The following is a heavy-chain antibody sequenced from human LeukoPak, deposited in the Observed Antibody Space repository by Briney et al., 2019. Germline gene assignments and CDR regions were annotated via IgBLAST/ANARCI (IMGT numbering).Heavy chain of an antibody. CDR3: TRDYQNEY. CDR1: GFTLGDYA. Sequence: GGSLRLSCTTSGFTLGDYAMTWIRQAPGKGMEWVGFIRIKTLGETTLYAASVKGRFTISRDDSKGIAYLQMNSLKTEDSAVYYCTRDYQNEYWGQGTLVTVSS. J-gene: IGHJ1*01. V-gene: IGHV3-49*03. D-gene: IGHD3-16*02. CDR2: IRIKTLGETT.